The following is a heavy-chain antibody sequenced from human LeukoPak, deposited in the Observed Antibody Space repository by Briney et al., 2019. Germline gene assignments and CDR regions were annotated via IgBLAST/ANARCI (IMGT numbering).Heavy chain of an antibody. J-gene: IGHJ6*02. CDR2: IYYSGST. Sequence: SETLSLTCAVYGGSFSGYYWSWIRQPPGKGLEWIGYIYYSGSTNYNPSLESRVTISVDTSKNQFSLKLSSVTAADTAVYYCARGIAAAGSYYYYGMDVWGQGTTVTVSS. CDR1: GGSFSGYY. CDR3: ARGIAAAGSYYYYGMDV. D-gene: IGHD6-13*01. V-gene: IGHV4-59*01.